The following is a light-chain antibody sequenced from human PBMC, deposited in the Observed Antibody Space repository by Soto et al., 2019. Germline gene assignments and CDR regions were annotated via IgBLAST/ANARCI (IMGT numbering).Light chain of an antibody. CDR1: KIATQS. CDR2: DNT. J-gene: IGLJ2*01. Sequence: SYELTQPPSVSVAPGQTAKITWGAVKIATQSVHWSQQKPGQAPVLVVYDNTERPSGIPERFSASKSGATATLTITRVEAGDEADYYCQVWDGSRDQVVFGGGTKLTVL. V-gene: IGLV3-21*02. CDR3: QVWDGSRDQVV.